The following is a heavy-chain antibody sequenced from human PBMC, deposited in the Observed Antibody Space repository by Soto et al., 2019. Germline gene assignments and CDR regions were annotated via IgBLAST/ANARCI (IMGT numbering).Heavy chain of an antibody. J-gene: IGHJ5*02. V-gene: IGHV4-31*03. Sequence: QVQLQESGPGLVKPSQTLSLTCTVSGGSIGSGGYYWGWIRQHPGKGLEWIGYTYYTGSTYYKPSLSSRFTISLDTSKNQFSLRLSSLTAADTAVYFCARDSIEMVPRTDRRGAEPRWFDPWGQGILVTVSS. D-gene: IGHD2-21*01. CDR1: GGSIGSGGYY. CDR3: ARDSIEMVPRTDRRGAEPRWFDP. CDR2: TYYTGST.